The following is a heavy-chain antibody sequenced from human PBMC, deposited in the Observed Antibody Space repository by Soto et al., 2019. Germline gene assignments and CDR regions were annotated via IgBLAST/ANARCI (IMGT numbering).Heavy chain of an antibody. CDR3: ARGVVLVPAAKNWFDP. CDR2: ISYDGSNK. Sequence: QVQLVESGGGVVQPGRSLRLSCAASGFTFSSYAMHWVRQAPGKGLEWVAVISYDGSNKYYADSVKGRFTISRDNSKNPLYLQMNSLRAEDTAVYYCARGVVLVPAAKNWFDPWGQGTLVTASS. V-gene: IGHV3-30-3*01. D-gene: IGHD2-2*01. J-gene: IGHJ5*02. CDR1: GFTFSSYA.